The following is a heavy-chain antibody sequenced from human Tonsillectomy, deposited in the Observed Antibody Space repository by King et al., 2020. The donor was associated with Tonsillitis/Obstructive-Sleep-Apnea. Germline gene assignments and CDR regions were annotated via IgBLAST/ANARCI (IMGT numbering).Heavy chain of an antibody. CDR2: ISGDGGST. CDR3: AKDMDDFWSGPNNYFDY. V-gene: IGHV3-43*02. D-gene: IGHD3-3*01. Sequence: VQLVESGGGEVQPGGSLRLSCAASGFTFDDYAMHWVRQAPGKGLEWVSLISGDGGSTNYADSVKGRFTISRDNSKNSLYLQMNSLTTEDTALYYCAKDMDDFWSGPNNYFDYWGQGTLVTVSS. J-gene: IGHJ4*02. CDR1: GFTFDDYA.